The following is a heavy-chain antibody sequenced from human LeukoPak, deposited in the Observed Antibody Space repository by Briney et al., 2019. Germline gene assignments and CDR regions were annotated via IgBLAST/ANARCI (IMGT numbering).Heavy chain of an antibody. Sequence: ASVKVSCKASGYTFTSYGISWVRQAPGQGREGMGWISAYNGNTNYAQKLQGRVTMTTDTFTSTAYLALRRLRSDDTAVYYCARRGYCSSTSCEKFDYWGQGTLVTVSS. CDR1: GYTFTSYG. V-gene: IGHV1-18*04. CDR2: ISAYNGNT. CDR3: ARRGYCSSTSCEKFDY. D-gene: IGHD2-2*01. J-gene: IGHJ4*02.